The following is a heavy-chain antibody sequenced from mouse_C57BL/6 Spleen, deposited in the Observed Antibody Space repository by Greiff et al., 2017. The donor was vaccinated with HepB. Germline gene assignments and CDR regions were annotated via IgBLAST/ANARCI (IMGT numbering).Heavy chain of an antibody. D-gene: IGHD1-1*01. J-gene: IGHJ2*01. CDR1: GYSFTGYY. CDR2: INPSTGGT. V-gene: IGHV1-42*01. CDR3: ARSSRGNFDY. Sequence: VQLQQSGPELVKPGASVKISCKASGYSFTGYYMNWVKQSPEKSLEWIGEINPSTGGTTYSQKFKAKATLTVDKSSSTAYMQLKSLTSEDSAVYYCARSSRGNFDYWGQGTTLTVSS.